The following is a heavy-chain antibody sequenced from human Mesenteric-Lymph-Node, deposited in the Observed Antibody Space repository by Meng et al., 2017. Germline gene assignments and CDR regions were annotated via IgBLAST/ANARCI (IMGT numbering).Heavy chain of an antibody. CDR3: ARDSFMITMVRGVIIT. CDR2: IKQDGSEK. CDR1: GFTFDDYA. J-gene: IGHJ4*02. Sequence: GESLKISCAASGFTFDDYAMHWVRQAPGKGLEWVANIKQDGSEKYYVDSVKGRFTISRDNAKNSLYLQMNSLRAEDTAVYYCARDSFMITMVRGVIITWGQGTLVTVSS. V-gene: IGHV3-7*01. D-gene: IGHD3-10*01.